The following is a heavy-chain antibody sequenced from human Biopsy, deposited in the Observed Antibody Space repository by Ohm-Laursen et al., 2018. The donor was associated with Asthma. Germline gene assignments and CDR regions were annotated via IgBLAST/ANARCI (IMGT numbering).Heavy chain of an antibody. J-gene: IGHJ2*01. V-gene: IGHV1-2*06. CDR1: GYPFTDYY. Sequence: GASVKVSCKASGYPFTDYYVHWVRQAPGQGLEWMGRIDPNSGGTNYAQKFLGRVTMTRDTSVNTAFMVLSRLRSDDTAVYYCARIKIRIGAGTDRYFDLWGRGTLATVSS. D-gene: IGHD3-16*01. CDR3: ARIKIRIGAGTDRYFDL. CDR2: IDPNSGGT.